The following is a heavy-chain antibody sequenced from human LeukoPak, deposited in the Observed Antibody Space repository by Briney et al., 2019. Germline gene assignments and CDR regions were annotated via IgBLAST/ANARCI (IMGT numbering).Heavy chain of an antibody. J-gene: IGHJ4*02. V-gene: IGHV1-46*01. CDR1: GYTFTSHY. CDR2: INPSAGTT. CDR3: AAPGASGFVGNFWSGPLDF. D-gene: IGHD3-3*01. Sequence: ASVKVSCRASGYTFTSHYMHWVRQAPGQGLELMGVINPSAGTTTYPQKFQGRVTMNRDTSTSTVYMELSSLKSEDTAVYYCAAPGASGFVGNFWSGPLDFWGQGTLVTVSS.